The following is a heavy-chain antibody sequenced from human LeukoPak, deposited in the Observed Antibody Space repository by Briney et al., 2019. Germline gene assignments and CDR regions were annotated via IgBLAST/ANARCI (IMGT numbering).Heavy chain of an antibody. CDR1: GGPINTRDFF. CDR2: IYYSGST. V-gene: IGHV4-39*01. J-gene: IGHJ4*02. CDR3: ARLLFQQLGGLY. Sequence: SETLSLTCSVSGGPINTRDFFWGWIRQPPGKGLEWIGSIYYSGSTYYMPSLRSRVTMSVDTSNNQFSLQLSSVTAADTAVYYRARLLFQQLGGLYWGQGTLVTVSS. D-gene: IGHD6-6*01.